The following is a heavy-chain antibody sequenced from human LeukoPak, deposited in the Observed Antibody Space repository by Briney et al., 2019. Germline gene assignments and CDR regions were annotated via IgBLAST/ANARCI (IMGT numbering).Heavy chain of an antibody. CDR2: IYTSGST. CDR1: GGSISSGSYY. Sequence: PSETLSLTCTVSGGSISSGSYYWSWIRQPAGKGLEWIGRIYTSGSTNYNPSLKSRVTISVDTSKNQFSLKLSSVTAADTAVYYCASHKPTIFGVVAFDYWGQGTLVTVSS. V-gene: IGHV4-61*02. CDR3: ASHKPTIFGVVAFDY. J-gene: IGHJ4*02. D-gene: IGHD3-3*01.